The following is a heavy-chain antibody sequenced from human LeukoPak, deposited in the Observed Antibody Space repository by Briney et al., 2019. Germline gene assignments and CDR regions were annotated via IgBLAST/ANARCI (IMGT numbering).Heavy chain of an antibody. J-gene: IGHJ3*02. CDR3: ARNYYYDSSGYYAFDI. V-gene: IGHV1-2*02. D-gene: IGHD3-22*01. CDR2: ITPNSGHT. Sequence: XMXXVRQAPGQGVXXMXXITPNSGHTTYPHTFQRRLTMTSDTSISTAYMELSRLRSDDTAVYYCARNYYYDSSGYYAFDIWGQGTMVTVSS. CDR1: X.